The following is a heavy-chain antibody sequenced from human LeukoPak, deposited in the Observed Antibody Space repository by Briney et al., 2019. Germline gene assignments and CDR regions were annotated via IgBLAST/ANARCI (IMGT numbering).Heavy chain of an antibody. D-gene: IGHD2-2*01. J-gene: IGHJ4*02. CDR1: GGSISSSSYY. CDR3: ARGLPDIVVRPAAISSDY. CDR2: IYYSGST. Sequence: SETLSLTCTVSGGSISSSSYYWGWIRQPPGKGLEWIGSIYYSGSTYYNPSLKSRVTISVDTSKNQFSLKLSSVTAADTAGYYCARGLPDIVVRPAAISSDYWGQGTLVTVSS. V-gene: IGHV4-39*01.